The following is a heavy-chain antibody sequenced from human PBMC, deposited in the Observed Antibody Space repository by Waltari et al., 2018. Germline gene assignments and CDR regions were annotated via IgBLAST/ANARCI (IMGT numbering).Heavy chain of an antibody. Sequence: EEQLVESGGGGVKPGGSLRLSCTTSAFTFSNAWMSWVRQAPGKGLEWVARIKSKANGETIDYAAPVRGRFTISRDDSKNTLYVQMNSLKIEDTAVYYCATGGPYFDYWGQGTVVTVSS. J-gene: IGHJ4*02. V-gene: IGHV3-15*01. D-gene: IGHD2-21*01. CDR1: AFTFSNAW. CDR3: ATGGPYFDY. CDR2: IKSKANGETI.